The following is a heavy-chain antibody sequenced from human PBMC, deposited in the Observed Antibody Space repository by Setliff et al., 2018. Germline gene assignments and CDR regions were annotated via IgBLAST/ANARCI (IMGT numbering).Heavy chain of an antibody. D-gene: IGHD3-22*01. V-gene: IGHV5-51*01. CDR3: ARYDSSGYHYYYGMDV. J-gene: IGHJ6*02. CDR1: GYSFTSYW. Sequence: GESLKISCKGSGYSFTSYWIGWVRQMPGKGLEWMGIIYPGDSDTRYSPSFRGQVTISADQSISTAYLQWSSLKASDTAMYYCARYDSSGYHYYYGMDVWGQGTTVTVSS. CDR2: IYPGDSDT.